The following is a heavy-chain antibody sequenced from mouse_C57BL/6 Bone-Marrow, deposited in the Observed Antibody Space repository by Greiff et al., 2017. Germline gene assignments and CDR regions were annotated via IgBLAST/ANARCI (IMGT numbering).Heavy chain of an antibody. CDR2: IWGVGST. V-gene: IGHV2-6*01. J-gene: IGHJ3*01. CDR3: ASRYYGNYPFAY. Sequence: VQLQQSGPGLVAPSQSLSIPCTVSGFSLTSYGVDWVRQSPGKGLEWLGVIWGVGSTNYNSALKSRLSISKDNSKSQVFVKMNSLQTDDTAMYYCASRYYGNYPFAYWGQGTLVTVSA. CDR1: GFSLTSYG. D-gene: IGHD2-1*01.